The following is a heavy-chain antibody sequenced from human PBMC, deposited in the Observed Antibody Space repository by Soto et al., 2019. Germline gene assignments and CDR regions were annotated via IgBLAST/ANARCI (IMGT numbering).Heavy chain of an antibody. CDR3: ARQMYNWNSFFDY. V-gene: IGHV3-21*01. CDR1: GFSFSSYS. J-gene: IGHJ4*02. CDR2: ISSSSSYI. D-gene: IGHD1-20*01. Sequence: GSLSLSCAASGFSFSSYSMNWVRQAPGKGLEWVSSISSSSSYIYYADSVKGRFTISRDNAKNSLYLQMNSLRAEDTAVYYCARQMYNWNSFFDYWGQGTLVTVSS.